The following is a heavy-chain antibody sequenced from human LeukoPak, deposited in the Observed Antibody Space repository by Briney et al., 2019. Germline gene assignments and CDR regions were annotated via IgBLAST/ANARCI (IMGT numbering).Heavy chain of an antibody. D-gene: IGHD6-19*01. CDR2: ISHDGSTT. V-gene: IGHV3-30*04. Sequence: GGSLRLSCAASGFTFSIYAIHWVRQAPGKGLEWVAVISHDGSTTYYADSVKGRFTISRDNSKNTLYLQMDTLGAEDTAVYYCAGAVVGKEDLDYWGQGTLVTVSS. J-gene: IGHJ4*02. CDR3: AGAVVGKEDLDY. CDR1: GFTFSIYA.